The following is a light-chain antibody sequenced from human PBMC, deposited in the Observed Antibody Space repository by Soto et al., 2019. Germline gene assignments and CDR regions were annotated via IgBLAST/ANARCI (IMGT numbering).Light chain of an antibody. Sequence: SYELTQPPSVSVSPGQTASITCSGDKLGDKYACWYQQKPGQSPVLVIYQDSNRPSGIPERFSGSNSGNTATLTISGTQAMEEADYYCQAWDSSTDVVFGGGTKLTV. J-gene: IGLJ2*01. CDR3: QAWDSSTDVV. CDR1: KLGDKY. CDR2: QDS. V-gene: IGLV3-1*01.